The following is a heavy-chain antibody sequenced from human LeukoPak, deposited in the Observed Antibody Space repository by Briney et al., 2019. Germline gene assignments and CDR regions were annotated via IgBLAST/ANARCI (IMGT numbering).Heavy chain of an antibody. J-gene: IGHJ4*02. V-gene: IGHV4-59*08. D-gene: IGHD2-21*02. Sequence: NPSETLSLTCTVSGGSISGNYWSWIRQPPGKGLEWIGYIYYSGSTNYNPSLKSRVTISVDTSKNQFSLKLSSVTAADTAVYYCARLGDCGGDCYSEPDFDYWGQGTLVTVSS. CDR1: GGSISGNY. CDR2: IYYSGST. CDR3: ARLGDCGGDCYSEPDFDY.